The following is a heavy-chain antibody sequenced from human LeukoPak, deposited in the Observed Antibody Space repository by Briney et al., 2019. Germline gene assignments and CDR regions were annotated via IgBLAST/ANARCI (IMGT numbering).Heavy chain of an antibody. D-gene: IGHD6-19*01. J-gene: IGHJ6*02. V-gene: IGHV1-18*01. Sequence: ASVRVSCTASGYTFTRYGISWVRQAPGKGGEWMGWISAYNGKTNYAQKLQGRVTITTETSRSTAYMELRSLRSDDTAVYYCARVLAVAGIYNYYGMDVWGQGTTVTVSS. CDR2: ISAYNGKT. CDR1: GYTFTRYG. CDR3: ARVLAVAGIYNYYGMDV.